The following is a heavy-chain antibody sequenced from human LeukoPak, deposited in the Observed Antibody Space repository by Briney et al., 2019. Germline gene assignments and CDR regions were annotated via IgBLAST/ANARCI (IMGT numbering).Heavy chain of an antibody. Sequence: PSETLSLTCAINGGSFSGYYVTWIRQAPGKGLEWIGEINPRGSTIHNPSLKSRVTISLDTSKNQFSLKLSSVTAADTAVYYCARETKQLANPQYYFFMDVWGKGTTVTVSS. CDR1: GGSFSGYY. V-gene: IGHV4-34*01. D-gene: IGHD6-6*01. CDR2: INPRGST. J-gene: IGHJ6*03. CDR3: ARETKQLANPQYYFFMDV.